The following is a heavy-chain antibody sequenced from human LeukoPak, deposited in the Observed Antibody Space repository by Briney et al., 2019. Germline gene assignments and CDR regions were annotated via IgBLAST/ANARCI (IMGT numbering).Heavy chain of an antibody. CDR3: ARVSGYYYYFDY. D-gene: IGHD3-22*01. V-gene: IGHV1-2*06. Sequence: ASVKVSCKASGYTFTGYYMHWVRQAPGQGLEWMGRINPNSGGTNYAQKFQGRGTMTRDTSISTAYMELSRLRSDDTAVYYCARVSGYYYYFDYWGQGTLVTVSS. J-gene: IGHJ4*02. CDR2: INPNSGGT. CDR1: GYTFTGYY.